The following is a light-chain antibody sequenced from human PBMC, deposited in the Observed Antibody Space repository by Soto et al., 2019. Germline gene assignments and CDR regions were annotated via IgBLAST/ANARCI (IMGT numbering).Light chain of an antibody. CDR3: QHYYYTPPP. J-gene: IGKJ4*01. Sequence: DVVRSKSQKSLSASLCDRATINCKSSQSVLYSSNNKHYLSWDQQKPGQPPKLLIYWASTRESGVPDRVSGSGSGTDFTLTISSLQAEDVAVYYCQHYYYTPPPFGGGTMV. CDR1: QSVLYSSNNKHY. V-gene: IGKV4-1*01. CDR2: WAS.